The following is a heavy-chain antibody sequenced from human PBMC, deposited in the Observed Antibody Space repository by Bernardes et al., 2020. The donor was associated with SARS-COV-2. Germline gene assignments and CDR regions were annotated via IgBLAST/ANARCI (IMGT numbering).Heavy chain of an antibody. CDR2: FYSGGNT. CDR1: GGSISSSGYY. Sequence: SETLSLTCTVSGGSISSSGYYWGWLRQPPGKGLEWIGSFYSGGNTYYNPSLQRRLSKSIDTSKNQFSLRLSSVTAADTAVYYCAGSSCGADCYIGGLRSWDYGMDVWGQGTTVTVSS. CDR3: AGSSCGADCYIGGLRSWDYGMDV. D-gene: IGHD2-21*02. J-gene: IGHJ6*02. V-gene: IGHV4-39*01.